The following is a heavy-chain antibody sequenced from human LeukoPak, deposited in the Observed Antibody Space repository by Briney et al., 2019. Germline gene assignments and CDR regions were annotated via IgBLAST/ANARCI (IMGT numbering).Heavy chain of an antibody. CDR2: IRSKTDGGAT. CDR3: TTGTEQQWLSLDY. D-gene: IGHD6-19*01. J-gene: IGHJ4*02. V-gene: IGHV3-15*01. CDR1: GFTLKNAW. Sequence: GGSLRLSCVASGFTLKNAWMSWVRQAPGKGLEWVGRIRSKTDGGATDYAAPVKGRFTISRDDSKNTLYLQMNSLKTEDTAVYYCTTGTEQQWLSLDYWGQGTLVTVSS.